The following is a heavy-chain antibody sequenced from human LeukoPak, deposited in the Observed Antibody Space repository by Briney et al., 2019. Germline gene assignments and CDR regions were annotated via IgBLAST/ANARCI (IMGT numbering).Heavy chain of an antibody. J-gene: IGHJ1*01. Sequence: NPSETESLTCTVSGGSISSYYWSWIRQPPGKGLEWIGYIYYSGSTKYSPSLKSRVTISVDTSKNQFSLELTSVSAADTAVYYCARHGCSGGGCPFQHWGQGALVTVSS. CDR3: ARHGCSGGGCPFQH. CDR2: IYYSGST. V-gene: IGHV4-59*08. D-gene: IGHD2-15*01. CDR1: GGSISSYY.